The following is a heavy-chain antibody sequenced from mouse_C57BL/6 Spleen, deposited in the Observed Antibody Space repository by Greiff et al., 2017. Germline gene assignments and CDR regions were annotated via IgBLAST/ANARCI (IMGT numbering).Heavy chain of an antibody. D-gene: IGHD1-1*01. CDR1: GYSFTDYN. Sequence: EVKVVESGPELVKPGASVKISCKASGYSFTDYNMNWVKQSNGKSLEWIGVINPNYGTTSYNQKFKGKATLTVDQSSSTAYMQLNSLTSEDSAVYYCARSSYYYGSSYWYFDVWGTGTTVTVSS. CDR2: INPNYGTT. V-gene: IGHV1-39*01. CDR3: ARSSYYYGSSYWYFDV. J-gene: IGHJ1*03.